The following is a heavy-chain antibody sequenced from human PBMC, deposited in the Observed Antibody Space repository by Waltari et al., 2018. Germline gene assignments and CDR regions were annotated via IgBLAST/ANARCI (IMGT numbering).Heavy chain of an antibody. CDR2: VYYTGGT. J-gene: IGHJ3*02. D-gene: IGHD1-26*01. V-gene: IGHV4-39*02. Sequence: QLQLQESGPGLVKPSETLSVTCTLSGGYMISSSYDWGGIRQPPGQGLEWIGNVYYTGGTFYTPSLKSRVTISVDTSENHFSLRLNSVTAADTAVYYCARIRWDLPHAFDIWGLGTMLTVSS. CDR3: ARIRWDLPHAFDI. CDR1: GGYMISSSYD.